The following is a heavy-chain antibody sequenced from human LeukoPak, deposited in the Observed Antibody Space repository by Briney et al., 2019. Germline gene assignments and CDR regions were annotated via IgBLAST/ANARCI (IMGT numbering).Heavy chain of an antibody. J-gene: IGHJ5*02. CDR2: INPNSGGT. Sequence: GASVKVSCKASGYTFTGYYMHWVRQAPGQGLEWMGWINPNSGGTNYAQKFQGSVTMTRDTSISTAYMELSRLRSDDTAVYYCARGPTVTTVYWFDPWGQGTLVTVSS. CDR3: ARGPTVTTVYWFDP. CDR1: GYTFTGYY. V-gene: IGHV1-2*02. D-gene: IGHD4-11*01.